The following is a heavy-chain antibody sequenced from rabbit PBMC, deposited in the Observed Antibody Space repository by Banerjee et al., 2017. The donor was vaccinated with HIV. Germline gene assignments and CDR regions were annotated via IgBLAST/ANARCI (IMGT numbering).Heavy chain of an antibody. CDR2: INTSSGNT. V-gene: IGHV1S45*01. J-gene: IGHJ4*01. CDR3: ARDWAGSGGGRITFDL. D-gene: IGHD4-2*01. Sequence: QEQLEESGGGLVQPEGSLTLTCTASGFSFSNKYVMCWVRQAPGKGLEWIACINTSSGNTVYANWAKGRFTISKTSSTTVTLQMTSLTAADTATYFCARDWAGSGGGRITFDLWGPGTLVTV. CDR1: GFSFSNKYV.